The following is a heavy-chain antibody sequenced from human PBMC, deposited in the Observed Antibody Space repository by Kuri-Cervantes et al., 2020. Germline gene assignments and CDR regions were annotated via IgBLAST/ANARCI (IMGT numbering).Heavy chain of an antibody. V-gene: IGHV3-30*07. J-gene: IGHJ6*02. CDR1: GFSFSSYA. CDR2: ISYDGSNK. CDR3: ARDRSYYFGMDV. Sequence: GESLKISCAASGFSFSSYAMHWVRQAPGKGLEWVAAISYDGSNKYYADSVKGRFTISRDNSKNTLYLQMNSLRAEDTAVYYCARDRSYYFGMDVWGQGTTVTVSS.